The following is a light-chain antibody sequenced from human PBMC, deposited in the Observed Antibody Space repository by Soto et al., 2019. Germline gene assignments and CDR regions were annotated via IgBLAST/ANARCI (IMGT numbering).Light chain of an antibody. J-gene: IGKJ5*01. Sequence: DIQMTQSPSSLSASVGNRFSITCRASQGIRHYLAWYQQKPGKDTKVLSYAASTLQPVVPYRVSGRGSGTDVTRTINSLQNDDIATYYCQNYDSAPITFGQGTRLEIK. CDR2: AAS. V-gene: IGKV1-27*01. CDR3: QNYDSAPIT. CDR1: QGIRHY.